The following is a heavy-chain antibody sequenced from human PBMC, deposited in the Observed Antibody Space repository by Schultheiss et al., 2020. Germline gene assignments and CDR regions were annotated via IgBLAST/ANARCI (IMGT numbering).Heavy chain of an antibody. J-gene: IGHJ4*02. CDR3: ARAGGSSGWYYFDY. CDR1: GFTFSNYA. D-gene: IGHD6-19*01. Sequence: GGSLRLSCAASGFTFSNYAMHWVRQAPGKGLEWVSSISSSSSYIYYADSVKGRFTISRDNAKNSLYLQMNSLRAEDTAVYYCARAGGSSGWYYFDYWGQGTLVTVSS. CDR2: ISSSSSYI. V-gene: IGHV3-21*01.